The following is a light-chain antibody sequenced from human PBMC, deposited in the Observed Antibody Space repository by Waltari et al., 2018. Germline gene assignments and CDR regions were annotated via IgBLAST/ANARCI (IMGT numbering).Light chain of an antibody. J-gene: IGKJ4*01. Sequence: CRASRSISNYLAWYQQKPGQAPRLLIYDTSNRATGIPTRFSGSGFGTDFTLTISSLEPEDFAIYYCQQRRNWPLTFGGGTKVEIK. CDR1: RSISNY. CDR2: DTS. V-gene: IGKV3-11*01. CDR3: QQRRNWPLT.